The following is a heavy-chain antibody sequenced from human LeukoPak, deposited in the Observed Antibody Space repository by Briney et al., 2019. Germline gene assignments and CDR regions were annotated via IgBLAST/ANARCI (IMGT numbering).Heavy chain of an antibody. CDR3: ARGYSSSWHSNVYFDY. CDR1: GYTFTSHD. Sequence: ASVKVSCKASGYTFTSHDINWVRQATGQGLEWMGWMNPNSGSTGYAQKFQGRVTMTRNTSISTAYMELSSLKSEDTAVYYCARGYSSSWHSNVYFDYWGQGTLVTVSS. J-gene: IGHJ4*02. CDR2: MNPNSGST. V-gene: IGHV1-8*01. D-gene: IGHD6-13*01.